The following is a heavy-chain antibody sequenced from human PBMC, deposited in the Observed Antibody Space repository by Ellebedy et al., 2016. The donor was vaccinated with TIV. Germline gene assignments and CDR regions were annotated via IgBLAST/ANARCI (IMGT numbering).Heavy chain of an antibody. J-gene: IGHJ6*02. D-gene: IGHD6-13*01. CDR1: GFTFSVNG. CDR3: AKDRGSRSSNYVSPMDI. Sequence: PGGSLRLSCKGPGFTFSVNGMHWVRQAPGKGLEWVAFISHEGENILYADSVKGRVTISRDNSESTVHLQMDSLTVEDTGVYYCAKDRGSRSSNYVSPMDIWGQGTTVTASS. CDR2: ISHEGENI. V-gene: IGHV3-30*18.